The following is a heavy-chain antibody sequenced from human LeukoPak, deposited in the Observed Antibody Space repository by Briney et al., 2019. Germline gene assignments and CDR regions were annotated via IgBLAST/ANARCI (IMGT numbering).Heavy chain of an antibody. V-gene: IGHV4-39*01. D-gene: IGHD5-12*01. Sequence: SETLSLTCTVSGGSISSSSYYWRWIRQPPGKGLERIGSIYYSGSTYYNPSLKSRVTISVDTSKNQFSLRLSSVTAADTAVYYCARGDSGYDYGYYYYYMDVWGKGTTVTVSS. J-gene: IGHJ6*03. CDR1: GGSISSSSYY. CDR2: IYYSGST. CDR3: ARGDSGYDYGYYYYYMDV.